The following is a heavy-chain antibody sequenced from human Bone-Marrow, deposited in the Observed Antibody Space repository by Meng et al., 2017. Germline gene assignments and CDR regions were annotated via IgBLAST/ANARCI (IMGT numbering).Heavy chain of an antibody. CDR1: GFTFSSYW. D-gene: IGHD3-3*01. Sequence: GGSLRLSCAVSGFTFSSYWMSWVRQAPGKGLEWVANIKQDGSEKYYVDSVKGRFTISRDNAKNSLYLQMNSLRAEDTAVYYCARLWYDFWSGYPDYWGQGTLVTVSS. V-gene: IGHV3-7*01. CDR3: ARLWYDFWSGYPDY. CDR2: IKQDGSEK. J-gene: IGHJ4*02.